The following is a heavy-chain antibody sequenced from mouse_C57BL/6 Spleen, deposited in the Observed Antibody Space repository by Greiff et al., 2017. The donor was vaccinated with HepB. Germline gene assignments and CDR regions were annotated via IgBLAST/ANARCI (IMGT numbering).Heavy chain of an antibody. Sequence: VKLQQPGAELVRPGSSVKLSCKASGYTFTSYWMHWVKQRPIQGLEWIGNIDPSDSETHYNQKFKDKATLTVDKSSSTAYMQLSSLTSEDSAVYYCARSDYYGYYYAMDYWGQGTSVTVSS. J-gene: IGHJ4*01. V-gene: IGHV1-52*01. CDR2: IDPSDSET. D-gene: IGHD1-1*01. CDR3: ARSDYYGYYYAMDY. CDR1: GYTFTSYW.